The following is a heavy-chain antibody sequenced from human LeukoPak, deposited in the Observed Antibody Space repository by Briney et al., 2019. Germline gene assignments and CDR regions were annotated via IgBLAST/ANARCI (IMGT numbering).Heavy chain of an antibody. D-gene: IGHD6-19*01. Sequence: SGRSLRLSCAASGFTFSSYGMHWVRQAPGKGLEWVAVIWYDGSNKYYADSVKGRFTISRDNSKNTLYLQMNSLRAEDTAVYYCARGGQQWLVGYFDYWAREPWSPSPQ. J-gene: IGHJ4*02. CDR1: GFTFSSYG. CDR3: ARGGQQWLVGYFDY. V-gene: IGHV3-33*01. CDR2: IWYDGSNK.